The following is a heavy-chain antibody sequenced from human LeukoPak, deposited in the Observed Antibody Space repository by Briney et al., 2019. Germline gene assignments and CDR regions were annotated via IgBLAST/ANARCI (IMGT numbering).Heavy chain of an antibody. J-gene: IGHJ4*02. CDR3: ARDRGAYSSSWYVIDY. V-gene: IGHV1-69*05. CDR2: IIPIFGTA. CDR1: GGTFSSSA. D-gene: IGHD6-13*01. Sequence: SVKVSCKASGGTFSSSAISWVRQAPGQGLEWMGGIIPIFGTANYAQKFQGRVTITTDESTSTAYMELSSLRSEDTAVYYCARDRGAYSSSWYVIDYWGQGTLVTVSS.